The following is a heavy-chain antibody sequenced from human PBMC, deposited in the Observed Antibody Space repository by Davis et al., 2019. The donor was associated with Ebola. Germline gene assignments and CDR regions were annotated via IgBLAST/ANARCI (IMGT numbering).Heavy chain of an antibody. CDR3: ARHQHYGGSGSFPDY. J-gene: IGHJ4*02. CDR1: GGSIYTSDYY. D-gene: IGHD3-10*01. Sequence: SETLSLTCTVSGGSIYTSDYYWGWIRQTPGKGLEWIANIYYSGTTYYNPSLRSRVTISADTSKNQFSLKLTSVTAADTAVYYCARHQHYGGSGSFPDYWGQGALVTVSS. V-gene: IGHV4-39*01. CDR2: IYYSGTT.